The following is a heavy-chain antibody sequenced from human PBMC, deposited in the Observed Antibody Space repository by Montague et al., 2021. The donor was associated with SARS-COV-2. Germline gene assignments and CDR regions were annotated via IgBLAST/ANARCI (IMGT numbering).Heavy chain of an antibody. CDR1: GGSISSYY. CDR2: IYTSGST. D-gene: IGHD3-3*01. CDR3: ARGLDSYGFWSGYYPAYWYFDL. Sequence: SETLSLTCTVSGGSISSYYWSWIRQPAGKGLEWIGRIYTSGSTNYNPSLKSRVTMSVDTSKNQFSLKLSSVTAADTAVYYCARGLDSYGFWSGYYPAYWYFDLWGRGTLVTVSS. J-gene: IGHJ2*01. V-gene: IGHV4-4*07.